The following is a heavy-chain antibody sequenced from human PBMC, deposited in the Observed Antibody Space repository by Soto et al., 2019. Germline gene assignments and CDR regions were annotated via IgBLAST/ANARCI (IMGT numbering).Heavy chain of an antibody. V-gene: IGHV1-18*01. D-gene: IGHD3-3*01. CDR3: ARGYDFWRGYPGFDY. J-gene: IGHJ4*02. Sequence: ASVKVSCKASGYTFTSYGISWVRQAPGQGLEWMGWISAYNDNTKDAQKLQGRVTLTTDTSTSTAYMELRSLTSDDTAVYYCARGYDFWRGYPGFDYWGQGTLVTVSS. CDR2: ISAYNDNT. CDR1: GYTFTSYG.